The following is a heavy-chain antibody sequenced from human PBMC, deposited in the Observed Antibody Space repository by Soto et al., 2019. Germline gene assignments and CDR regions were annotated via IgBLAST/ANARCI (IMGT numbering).Heavy chain of an antibody. Sequence: ASVKVSCKASGYTFTRYGINWVRQATGQGLEWMGWMNPNSGNTGYAQKFQGRVTMTRNTSISTAYMELSSLRSEDTAVYYCARGRHSITRAYYYDDWGQGTLVTVSS. CDR3: ARGRHSITRAYYYDD. D-gene: IGHD3-3*01. CDR1: GYTFTRYG. CDR2: MNPNSGNT. J-gene: IGHJ4*02. V-gene: IGHV1-8*01.